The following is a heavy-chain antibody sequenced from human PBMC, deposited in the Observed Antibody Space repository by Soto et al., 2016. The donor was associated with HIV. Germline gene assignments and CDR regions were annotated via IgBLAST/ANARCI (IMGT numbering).Heavy chain of an antibody. CDR1: GFTFSNAW. CDR2: IKSKTDGGTT. J-gene: IGHJ4*02. V-gene: IGHV3-15*01. Sequence: EVQLVESGGGLVKPGGSLRLSCAASGFTFSNAWMSWVRQAPGKGLEWVGRIKSKTDGGTTDYAAPVKGRFTISRDDSKNXLYLQMNSLKTEDTAVYYCTTEPYSSGYYFKLDYWGQGTLVTVSS. CDR3: TTEPYSSGYYFKLDY. D-gene: IGHD3-22*01.